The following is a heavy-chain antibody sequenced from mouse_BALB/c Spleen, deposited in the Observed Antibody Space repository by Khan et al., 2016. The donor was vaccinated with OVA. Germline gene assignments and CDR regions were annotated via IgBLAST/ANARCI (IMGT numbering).Heavy chain of an antibody. D-gene: IGHD2-14*01. CDR3: AKDGAYNRNDGWFAY. J-gene: IGHJ3*01. V-gene: IGHV1-4*01. Sequence: QVQLQQSGAELARPGASVKMSCKASGYTFTSYTIHWIKQRPGQGLEWIGYINPSSGYTNYNQKFKDKATLTADKSSTTAYMQLSSLTSDDSADYYCAKDGAYNRNDGWFAYWGQGTLVTVSA. CDR1: GYTFTSYT. CDR2: INPSSGYT.